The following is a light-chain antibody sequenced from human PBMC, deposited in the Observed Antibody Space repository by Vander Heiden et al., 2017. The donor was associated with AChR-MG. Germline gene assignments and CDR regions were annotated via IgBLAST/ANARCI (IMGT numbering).Light chain of an antibody. CDR2: RDT. CDR1: SSNTGSYP. Sequence: QSVLPPPPSTSRTPGPPVPISCPGRSSNTGSYPVNWYQQVPGTAPKLLIYRDTQRPSRVPDRFSGSKSGASASLIISGLQSDDEATYYCASWHGGLNGRVFGEGTKLTVL. J-gene: IGLJ3*02. V-gene: IGLV1-44*01. CDR3: ASWHGGLNGRV.